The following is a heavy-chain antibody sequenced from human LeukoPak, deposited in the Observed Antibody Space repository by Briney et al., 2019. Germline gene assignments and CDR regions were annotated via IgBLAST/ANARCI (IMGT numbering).Heavy chain of an antibody. CDR1: GFNFWNTG. CDR2: IGGGGSDT. J-gene: IGHJ3*02. Sequence: GGSLRLSCAVSGFNFWNTGMSWVRQAPGKGLEWVSAIGGGGSDTRYTDSVMGRFTLSRDISRNILYLQMNSLRAEDTAIYFCEKDVFHRAFDIWGQGTMVTVSS. V-gene: IGHV3-23*01. D-gene: IGHD1-14*01. CDR3: EKDVFHRAFDI.